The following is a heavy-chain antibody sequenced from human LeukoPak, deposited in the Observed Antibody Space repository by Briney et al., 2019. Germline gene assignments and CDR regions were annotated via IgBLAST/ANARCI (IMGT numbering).Heavy chain of an antibody. D-gene: IGHD3-22*01. CDR3: ARAGRHLGSSGYYYLSLYYFDY. CDR2: IYHSGST. J-gene: IGHJ4*02. V-gene: IGHV4-38-2*02. CDR1: GYSISSGYY. Sequence: SETLSLTCTVSGYSISSGYYWGWIRQPPGKGLEWIGSIYHSGSTYYNPSLKSRVTISVDTSKNQFSLKLSSVTAADTAVYYCARAGRHLGSSGYYYLSLYYFDYWGQGTLVTVSS.